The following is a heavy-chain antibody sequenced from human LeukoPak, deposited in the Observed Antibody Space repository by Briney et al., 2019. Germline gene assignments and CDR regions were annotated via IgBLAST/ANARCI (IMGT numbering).Heavy chain of an antibody. J-gene: IGHJ4*02. CDR1: GFTFSIYW. V-gene: IGHV3-74*01. Sequence: GGSLRLSCAASGFTFSIYWVHWVRHAPGKGLVWVSGINSDGSSTSYADSVKGRFTISRDNAKNTLYLQMNTLRAEDTAVYYCASLDYWGQGTPVTVSS. CDR3: ASLDY. CDR2: INSDGSST.